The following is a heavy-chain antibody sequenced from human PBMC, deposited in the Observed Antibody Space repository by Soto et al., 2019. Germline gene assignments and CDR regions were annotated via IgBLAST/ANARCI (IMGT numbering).Heavy chain of an antibody. CDR2: IKQDGSEK. CDR3: ARDQSFDLGSDFDY. D-gene: IGHD3-9*01. J-gene: IGHJ4*02. CDR1: GFTFSSYW. Sequence: GGSLRLSCAASGFTFSSYWMSWVRQAPGKGLEWVANIKQDGSEKYYVDSVKGRFTISRDNAKNSLYLQMNSLRAEDTAVYYCARDQSFDLGSDFDYWGQGTLVTVSS. V-gene: IGHV3-7*01.